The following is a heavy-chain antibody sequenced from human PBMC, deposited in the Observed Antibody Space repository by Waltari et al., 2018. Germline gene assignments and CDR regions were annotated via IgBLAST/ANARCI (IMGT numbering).Heavy chain of an antibody. CDR3: GRSYDFWSGYPLDY. CDR2: IAYNGRN. D-gene: IGHD3-3*01. CDR1: GDSINNYY. Sequence: QVQLQESGPGLVKPSETLSLTCAVSGDSINNYYWNWIRQPPGKELEWIGYIAYNGRNNYNPSLKSRVTISVDTSKTQFSLKLTSVTSADTAIYYCGRSYDFWSGYPLDYWGPGRLVTVSS. J-gene: IGHJ4*02. V-gene: IGHV4-59*01.